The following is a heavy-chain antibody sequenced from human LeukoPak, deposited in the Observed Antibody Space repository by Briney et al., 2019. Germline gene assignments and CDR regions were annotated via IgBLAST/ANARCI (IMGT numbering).Heavy chain of an antibody. V-gene: IGHV3-30*18. D-gene: IGHD3-10*01. J-gene: IGHJ4*02. CDR2: ISYDGSNK. Sequence: HPGRSLRLSCAASGFTFSSYGMHWVRQAPGKGLEWVAVISYDGSNKYYADSVEGRFTDSRDNSKNTLYLQMSSLRAEDTALYYCAKDYDGINPFDFWGQGTLVTVSS. CDR3: AKDYDGINPFDF. CDR1: GFTFSSYG.